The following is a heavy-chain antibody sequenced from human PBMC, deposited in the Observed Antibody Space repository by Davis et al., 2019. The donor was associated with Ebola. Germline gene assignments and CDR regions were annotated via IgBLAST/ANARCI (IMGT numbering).Heavy chain of an antibody. V-gene: IGHV3-9*01. J-gene: IGHJ3*02. CDR3: AGGESGWDASDI. CDR1: GFTFDDYA. CDR2: ITWNSGTI. D-gene: IGHD6-19*01. Sequence: PGGSLRLSCAASGFTFDDYAMHWVRDAPGKGLEWVSGITWNSGTIAYADSVKGRFTISRDNAKNSLSLQMNSLRAEDTAVYYCAGGESGWDASDIWGRGTMVTVSS.